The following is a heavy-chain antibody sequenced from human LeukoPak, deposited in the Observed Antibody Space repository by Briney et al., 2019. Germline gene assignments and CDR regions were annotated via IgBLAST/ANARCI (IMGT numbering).Heavy chain of an antibody. CDR1: GYTFTSYY. CDR2: INPSGGST. Sequence: ASVKVSCKASGYTFTSYYMHWVRQAPGQGLEWMGIINPSGGSTSYAQKFQGRVTMTRDTSTSTVYLELSSLRSEDTAVFYCARHRELATIIAYWGQGTLVTVPS. CDR3: ARHRELATIIAY. J-gene: IGHJ4*02. D-gene: IGHD5-24*01. V-gene: IGHV1-46*01.